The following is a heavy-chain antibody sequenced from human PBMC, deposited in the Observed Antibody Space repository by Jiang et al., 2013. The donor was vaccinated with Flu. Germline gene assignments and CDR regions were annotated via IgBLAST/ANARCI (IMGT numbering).Heavy chain of an antibody. CDR1: GGSISSYY. J-gene: IGHJ3*02. D-gene: IGHD4-17*01. V-gene: IGHV4-59*08. CDR2: IYYSGST. Sequence: GSGLVKPSETLSLTCTVSGGSISSYYWSWIRQPPGKGLEWIGYIYYSGSTNYNPSLKSRVTISVDTSKNQFSLKLSSVTAADTAVYYCARHGVPVYGDFAFDIWGQGTMVTVSS. CDR3: ARHGVPVYGDFAFDI.